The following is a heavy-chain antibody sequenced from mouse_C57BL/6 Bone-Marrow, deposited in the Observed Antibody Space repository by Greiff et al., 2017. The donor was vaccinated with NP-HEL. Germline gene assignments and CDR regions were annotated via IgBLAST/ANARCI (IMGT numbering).Heavy chain of an antibody. CDR1: GYTFTDYY. Sequence: VQLQQSGAELVRPGASVKLSCKASGYTFTDYYINWVKQRPGQGLEWIARIYPGSGNTYYNEKFKGKATLTAEKSSSTAYMQLSSLTSEDSAVYFCARWDYGHWYFDVWGTGTTVTVSS. D-gene: IGHD2-4*01. CDR3: ARWDYGHWYFDV. CDR2: IYPGSGNT. V-gene: IGHV1-76*01. J-gene: IGHJ1*03.